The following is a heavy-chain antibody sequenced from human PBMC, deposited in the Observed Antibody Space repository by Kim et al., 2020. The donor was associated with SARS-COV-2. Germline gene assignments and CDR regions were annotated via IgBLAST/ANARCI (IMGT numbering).Heavy chain of an antibody. CDR3: TRGRHSRIWYELPEFFQY. V-gene: IGHV4-34*01. J-gene: IGHJ1*01. Sequence: SETLSLTCGVSGGSFSAYSWNWIRQPPGKGLEWIGEINHSGGTNFNPALKTRATMSLDTPKNQFSLKLKSVTAADTAMYYFTRGRHSRIWYELPEFFQYWGRGNLITVSS. CDR2: INHSGGT. CDR1: GGSFSAYS. D-gene: IGHD6-13*01.